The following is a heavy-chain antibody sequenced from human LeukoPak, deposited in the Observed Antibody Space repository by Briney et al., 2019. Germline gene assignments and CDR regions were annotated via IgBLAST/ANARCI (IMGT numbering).Heavy chain of an antibody. D-gene: IGHD6-19*01. CDR3: ARYHTAVAGTGDAFDI. CDR2: ICTSGST. V-gene: IGHV4-4*07. CDR1: GGSMSSYY. J-gene: IGHJ3*02. Sequence: SVTLSLTCTVSGGSMSSYYWSWIRQPAGKGLEWIGRICTSGSTNYNPSLKSRVTMSVDTSKNQFSLKLSSVTAADTAVYYCARYHTAVAGTGDAFDIWGQGTMVTVSS.